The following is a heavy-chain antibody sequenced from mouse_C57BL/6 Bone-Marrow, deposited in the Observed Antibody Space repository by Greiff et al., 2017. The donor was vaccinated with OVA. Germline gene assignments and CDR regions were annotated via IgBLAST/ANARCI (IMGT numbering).Heavy chain of an antibody. CDR2: ISNGGGSN. CDR3: ARGYDYDGGYFDV. V-gene: IGHV5-12*01. D-gene: IGHD2-4*01. J-gene: IGHJ1*03. Sequence: EVKLVESGGGLVQPGGSLKLSCAASGFTFSDYYMYWVRQTPEKRLEWVAYISNGGGSNYYPDTVKGRFTISRANAKNTLYLQMSRLKSEDTAMYYCARGYDYDGGYFDVWGTGTTVTVSS. CDR1: GFTFSDYY.